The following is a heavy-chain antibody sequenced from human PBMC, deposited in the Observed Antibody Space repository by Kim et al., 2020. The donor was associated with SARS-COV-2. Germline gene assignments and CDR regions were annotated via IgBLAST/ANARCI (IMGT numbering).Heavy chain of an antibody. CDR3: AVMATLYFDY. D-gene: IGHD2-21*01. V-gene: IGHV4-39*01. CDR2: ST. Sequence: STDYNPSLKSRVTISVDTSKNQFSLKLSSVTAADTAVYYCAVMATLYFDYWGQGTLVTVSS. J-gene: IGHJ4*02.